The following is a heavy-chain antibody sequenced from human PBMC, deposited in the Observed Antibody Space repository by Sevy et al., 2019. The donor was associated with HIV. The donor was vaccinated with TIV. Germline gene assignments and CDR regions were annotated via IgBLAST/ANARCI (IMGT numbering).Heavy chain of an antibody. V-gene: IGHV3-30*18. Sequence: GGSLRLSCAASGFTFSSYGMHWVRQAPGKGLEWVAVISYDGSNKYYAHSVKGRFTISRDNSKNTLYLQMNSLRAEDTAVYYCAKDRGVDIVATSSYYYYGMDVWGQGTTVTVSS. CDR3: AKDRGVDIVATSSYYYYGMDV. D-gene: IGHD5-12*01. J-gene: IGHJ6*02. CDR1: GFTFSSYG. CDR2: ISYDGSNK.